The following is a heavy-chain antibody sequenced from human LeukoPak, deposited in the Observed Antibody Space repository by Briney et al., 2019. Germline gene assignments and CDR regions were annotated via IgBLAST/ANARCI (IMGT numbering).Heavy chain of an antibody. J-gene: IGHJ4*02. CDR2: INPSGGST. V-gene: IGHV1-46*01. CDR1: GYTFTSYY. CDR3: ARGYYGDYSDY. D-gene: IGHD3-3*01. Sequence: ASVKVSCKVSGYTFTSYYMHWVRQAPGQGLEWMGIINPSGGSTSYAQKFQGRVTMTRDMSTSTVYMELSSLRSEDTAVYYCARGYYGDYSDYWGQGTLVTVSS.